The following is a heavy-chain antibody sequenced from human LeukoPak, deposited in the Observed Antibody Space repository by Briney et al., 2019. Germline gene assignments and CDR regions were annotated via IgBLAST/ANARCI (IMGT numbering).Heavy chain of an antibody. V-gene: IGHV3-23*01. CDR2: ISDSGGRT. Sequence: GGSLRLSCAVSGITLSNYGMSWVRQAPGKGLEWVAGISDSGGRTNYADSVKGRFTISRDNSKNTLYLQMNSLRAEDTAVYFCAKRGVVIRVILVGFHKEAYYFDSWGQGALVTVSS. CDR3: AKRGVVIRVILVGFHKEAYYFDS. J-gene: IGHJ4*02. D-gene: IGHD2-21*01. CDR1: GITLSNYG.